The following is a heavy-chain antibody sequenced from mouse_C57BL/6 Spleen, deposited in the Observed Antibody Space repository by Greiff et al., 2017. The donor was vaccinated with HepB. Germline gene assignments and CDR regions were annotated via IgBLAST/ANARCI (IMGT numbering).Heavy chain of an antibody. CDR1: GFTFSSYA. CDR2: ISDGGSYT. CDR3: ARDTAYYGSSFSWFAY. J-gene: IGHJ3*01. Sequence: EVKVVESGGGLVKPGGSLKLSCAASGFTFSSYAMSWVRQTPEKRLEWVATISDGGSYTYYPDNVKGRFTISRDNAKNNLYLQMSHLKSEDTAMYYCARDTAYYGSSFSWFAYWGQGTLVTVSA. V-gene: IGHV5-4*01. D-gene: IGHD1-1*01.